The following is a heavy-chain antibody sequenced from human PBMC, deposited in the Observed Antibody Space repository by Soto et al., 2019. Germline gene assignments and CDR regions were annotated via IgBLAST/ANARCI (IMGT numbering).Heavy chain of an antibody. V-gene: IGHV4-34*01. D-gene: IGHD3-3*01. CDR2: INHSGSI. CDR1: GGFLSGYY. J-gene: IGHJ6*02. CDR3: ARGVRFLEWLSARGYRDPQYYYYYGMDV. Sequence: PSETLSLTCAVDGGFLSGYYWSCIRQPPGKGLEWIGEINHSGSINYNPSLKSRVTISVDTSKNQFSLKLSSVTVADTAVYYCARGVRFLEWLSARGYRDPQYYYYYGMDVWGQGTTVTVSS.